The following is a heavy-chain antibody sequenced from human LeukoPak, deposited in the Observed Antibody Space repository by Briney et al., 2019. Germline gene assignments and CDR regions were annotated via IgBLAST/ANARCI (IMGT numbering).Heavy chain of an antibody. V-gene: IGHV4-61*01. Sequence: KPSETLSLTCTVSGGSVSSGSYYWRWLRQPPGKGLEWIGYIYYSGSTNYNPSLKSRVTISVDTSKNQSSLKLSSVTAADTAVYYCARADLDSSGYYYSTNYYFDYWGQGTLVTVSS. J-gene: IGHJ4*02. CDR1: GGSVSSGSYY. CDR2: IYYSGST. D-gene: IGHD3-22*01. CDR3: ARADLDSSGYYYSTNYYFDY.